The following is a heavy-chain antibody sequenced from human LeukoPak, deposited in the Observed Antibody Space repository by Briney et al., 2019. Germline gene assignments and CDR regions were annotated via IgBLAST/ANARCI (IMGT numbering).Heavy chain of an antibody. J-gene: IGHJ4*02. Sequence: ASVKVSCKASGVTFSNFAISWVRQAPGQGLEWMGGIIPIFGTANYAQKFQGRVTITADKSTSTAYMELSSLRSEDTAVYYCARDDDSRDPPHFDYWGQGTLVTVSA. CDR3: ARDDDSRDPPHFDY. CDR2: IIPIFGTA. V-gene: IGHV1-69*06. D-gene: IGHD3-16*01. CDR1: GVTFSNFA.